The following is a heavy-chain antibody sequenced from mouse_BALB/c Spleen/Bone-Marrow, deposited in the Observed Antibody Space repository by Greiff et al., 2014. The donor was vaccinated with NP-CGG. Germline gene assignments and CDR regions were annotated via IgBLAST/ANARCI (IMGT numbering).Heavy chain of an antibody. CDR1: GYAFTNYL. CDR3: GRAGYGNYFYAMDY. J-gene: IGHJ4*01. CDR2: INPGSGGT. V-gene: IGHV1-54*01. Sequence: QVQLQQSGAELVRPGTSVKVSCKASGYAFTNYLIEWVKQRPGQGLEWIGVINPGSGGTNYNEKFKGKATLTADKSSSTAYMQLSSLTSDDSAVYFCGRAGYGNYFYAMDYWGQGTSVTVSS. D-gene: IGHD2-10*02.